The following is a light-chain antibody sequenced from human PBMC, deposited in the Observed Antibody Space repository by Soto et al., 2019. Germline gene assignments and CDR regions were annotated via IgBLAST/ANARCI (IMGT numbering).Light chain of an antibody. CDR3: QQYNNWPIT. J-gene: IGKJ5*01. CDR2: GAS. Sequence: EIVMTQSPATLSVSPGERATLSCRASQSVSSHSAWYQQIPGQAPRLLIYGASTRATGIPARFSGSGSGTEFTLTISSLRSEDFAVYYCQQYNNWPITFGQGTRLEI. V-gene: IGKV3-15*01. CDR1: QSVSSH.